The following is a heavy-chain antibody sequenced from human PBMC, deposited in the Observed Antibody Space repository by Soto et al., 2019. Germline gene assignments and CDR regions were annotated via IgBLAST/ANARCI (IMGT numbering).Heavy chain of an antibody. Sequence: SDTLSLTCAVYGGSFSPYFWTWIRQPPGKGLEWIGEVNHSGSTNYNPSLKSRVTISVDTSKNQFSLNLSSVTAADTAVYYCARGHEYYYDRSGSGYWFDPWGQGTPVTVSS. V-gene: IGHV4-34*01. CDR2: VNHSGST. CDR1: GGSFSPYF. CDR3: ARGHEYYYDRSGSGYWFDP. D-gene: IGHD3-22*01. J-gene: IGHJ5*02.